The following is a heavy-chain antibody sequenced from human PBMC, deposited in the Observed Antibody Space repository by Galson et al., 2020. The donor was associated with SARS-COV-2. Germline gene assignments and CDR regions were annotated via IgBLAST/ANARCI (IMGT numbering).Heavy chain of an antibody. J-gene: IGHJ5*02. Sequence: ASVKVSCKASGYTFTSYDINWVRQATGQGLEWMGWMNPNSGNTGYAQKFQGRVTMTRNTSISTAYMELSSLRSEDTAVYYCARGVVTIFGVTRDNWFDPWGQGTLVTVSS. CDR2: MNPNSGNT. D-gene: IGHD3-3*01. CDR1: GYTFTSYD. V-gene: IGHV1-8*01. CDR3: ARGVVTIFGVTRDNWFDP.